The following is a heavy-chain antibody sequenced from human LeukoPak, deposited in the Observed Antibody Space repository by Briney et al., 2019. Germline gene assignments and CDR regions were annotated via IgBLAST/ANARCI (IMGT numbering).Heavy chain of an antibody. D-gene: IGHD5-24*01. CDR2: INPNSGGT. J-gene: IGHJ6*03. CDR1: GYTFTGYY. V-gene: IGHV1-2*02. Sequence: ASVKVSCKASGYTFTGYYMHWVRQAPGQGLEWMGWINPNSGGTNYAQKFQGRVTMTRDTSISTAYMELSRLRSDDTAVYYCARGRWLQSWSRYYYMDVWGKGTTVTVSS. CDR3: ARGRWLQSWSRYYYMDV.